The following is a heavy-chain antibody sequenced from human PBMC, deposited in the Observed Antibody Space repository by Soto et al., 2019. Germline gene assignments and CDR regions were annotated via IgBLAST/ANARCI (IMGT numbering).Heavy chain of an antibody. D-gene: IGHD3-9*01. V-gene: IGHV3-72*01. CDR1: GLTFTNYY. Sequence: EVQLMESGGGLVQPGGSLRLSCAASGLTFTNYYMDWVRQAPGKGLEWVARIRTEAKSYSTEYAASVNGIFTVSRDDSKTSLFLQMNTLQTEDTAVYYCASADADPTGHWYFELWGRGTLVTVSS. CDR2: IRTEAKSYST. CDR3: ASADADPTGHWYFEL. J-gene: IGHJ2*01.